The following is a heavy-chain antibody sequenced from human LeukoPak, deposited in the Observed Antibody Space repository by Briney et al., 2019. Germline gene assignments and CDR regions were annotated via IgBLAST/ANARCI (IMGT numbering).Heavy chain of an antibody. CDR3: ARKAPVVVAAHEEFDP. CDR1: GFTFSSYS. D-gene: IGHD2-15*01. Sequence: PGGSLRLSCAASGFTFSSYSMNWVRQAPGKGLEWVSSISSSSSYIYYADSVKGRFTISRDNAKNSLYLQMNSLRAEDTAVYYCARKAPVVVAAHEEFDPWGQGTLVTVSS. J-gene: IGHJ5*02. V-gene: IGHV3-21*01. CDR2: ISSSSSYI.